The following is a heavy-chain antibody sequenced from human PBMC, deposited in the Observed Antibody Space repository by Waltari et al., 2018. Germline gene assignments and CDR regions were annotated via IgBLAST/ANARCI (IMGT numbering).Heavy chain of an antibody. CDR1: GYSISSGSY. D-gene: IGHD3-22*01. V-gene: IGHV4-38-2*02. J-gene: IGHJ1*01. CDR2: IYHSGST. Sequence: QVQLQESGPGLVKPSETLSLTCTVSGYSISSGSYWGWIRQPPGKGLEWIGSIYHSGSTYYNPSLKSRVTISVDTSKNQFSLKLSSVTAADTAVYYCASVAGGDSSGYYYLPEYFQHWGQGTLVTVSS. CDR3: ASVAGGDSSGYYYLPEYFQH.